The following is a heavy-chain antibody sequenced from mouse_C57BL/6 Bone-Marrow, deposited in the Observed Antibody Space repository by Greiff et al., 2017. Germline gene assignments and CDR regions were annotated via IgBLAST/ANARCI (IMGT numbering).Heavy chain of an antibody. Sequence: QVQLQQPGAELVMPGASVKLSCKASGYTFTSYWMHWVKQRPGQGLEWIGEIDPSDSYTNYNQKFKGKSTLTVDKSSSTAYMQLSSLTSEDSAVYYCATVFYFDYWGQGTILTVSA. CDR1: GYTFTSYW. V-gene: IGHV1-69*01. CDR3: ATVFYFDY. J-gene: IGHJ2*01. CDR2: IDPSDSYT.